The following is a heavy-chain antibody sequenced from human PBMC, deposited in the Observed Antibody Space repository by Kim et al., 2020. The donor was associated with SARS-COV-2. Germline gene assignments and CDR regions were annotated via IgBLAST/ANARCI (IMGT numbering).Heavy chain of an antibody. J-gene: IGHJ4*02. CDR2: ISAYNGNT. CDR1: GYTFTSYG. V-gene: IGHV1-18*01. CDR3: ASSGYCSSTSCYVNYFDY. Sequence: ASVKVSCKASGYTFTSYGISWVRQAPGQGLEWMGWISAYNGNTNYAQKLQGRVTMTTDTSTSTAYMELRSLRSDDTAVYYCASSGYCSSTSCYVNYFDYWGQGTLVTVST. D-gene: IGHD2-2*01.